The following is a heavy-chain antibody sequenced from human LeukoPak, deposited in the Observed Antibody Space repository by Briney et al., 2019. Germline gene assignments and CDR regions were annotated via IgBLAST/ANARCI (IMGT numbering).Heavy chain of an antibody. CDR3: ARLNKPGWFDP. V-gene: IGHV4-39*01. CDR1: GGSISSSTDY. J-gene: IGHJ5*02. Sequence: SETLSLTCTVSGGSISSSTDYWGWIRQPPGKGLEWIANIYYSGSTYYNPSIKSQITISVDTSKNEFSLRLSSVTATDTAVYYCARLNKPGWFDPWGQGTLVTVSS. D-gene: IGHD1-14*01. CDR2: IYYSGST.